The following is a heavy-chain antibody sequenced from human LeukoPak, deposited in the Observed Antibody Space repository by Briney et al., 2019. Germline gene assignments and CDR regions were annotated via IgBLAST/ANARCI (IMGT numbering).Heavy chain of an antibody. V-gene: IGHV4-38-2*02. CDR1: GFSISSGYY. D-gene: IGHD1-1*01. CDR2: SHPSGTT. CDR3: AREAERRIVN. Sequence: SEDLSLTCVVSGFSISSGYYWGWIRQPPGRGLEWIVNSHPSGTTFYNSSLKSRVAMSIDTSKNQFSLKLVSMTAADTAVYYCAREAERRIVNWGQGTLVTVSS. J-gene: IGHJ4*02.